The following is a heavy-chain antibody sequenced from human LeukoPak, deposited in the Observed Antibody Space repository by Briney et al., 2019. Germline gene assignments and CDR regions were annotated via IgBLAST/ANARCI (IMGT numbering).Heavy chain of an antibody. CDR3: ATMVRGTHMYYFDY. CDR1: GGSISSGSYY. CDR2: IYTSGST. J-gene: IGHJ4*02. V-gene: IGHV4-61*02. D-gene: IGHD3-10*01. Sequence: SETLSLTRTVSGGSISSGSYYWSWIRQPAGKGLEWIGRIYTSGSTNYNPSLKSRVTISVDASKEQFSLKLSSVTAADTAVYYCATMVRGTHMYYFDYWGQGTLVTVSS.